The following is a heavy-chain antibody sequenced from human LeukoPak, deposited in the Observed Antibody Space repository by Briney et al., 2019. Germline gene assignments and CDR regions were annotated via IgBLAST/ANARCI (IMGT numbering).Heavy chain of an antibody. CDR3: ARDGLSSGSSY. CDR1: GFTLSSYW. Sequence: VGSLRLSCAASGFTLSSYWMPWVRQAPGKRLEWVAHIQQDGGKKLYVDSVKGRCTTSKDNAKHSLYLQMNSLRAEDTGVYYCARDGLSSGSSYWGQGTLVTVSS. D-gene: IGHD2-15*01. J-gene: IGHJ4*02. V-gene: IGHV3-7*05. CDR2: IQQDGGKK.